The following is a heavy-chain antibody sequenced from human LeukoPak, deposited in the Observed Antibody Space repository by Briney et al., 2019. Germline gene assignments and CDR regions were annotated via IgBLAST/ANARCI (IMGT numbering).Heavy chain of an antibody. J-gene: IGHJ5*02. CDR3: AREASVRVRGLIITSWGEAEDWFDP. D-gene: IGHD3-10*01. CDR2: ISYDGSNK. CDR1: GFTFSSYA. V-gene: IGHV3-30*04. Sequence: GGSLRLSCAASGFTFSSYAMHWVRQAPGKGLEWVAIISYDGSNKYYADSVKGRFTISRDNSRNTLYLQMNSLRAEDTAVYYCAREASVRVRGLIITSWGEAEDWFDPWGQGTLVTVSS.